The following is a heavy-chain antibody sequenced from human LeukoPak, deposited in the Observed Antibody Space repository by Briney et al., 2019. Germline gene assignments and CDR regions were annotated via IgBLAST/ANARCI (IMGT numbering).Heavy chain of an antibody. CDR3: AQLITYYYDSSGYYGNAFDI. Sequence: GASVKVSCKASGYTFTGYYMHWVRQAPGQGLEWMGRINPNSGGTNYAQKIQGRVTMTRDTSISTAYMELSRLRSDDTAVYYCAQLITYYYDSSGYYGNAFDIWGQGTMVTVSS. CDR2: INPNSGGT. V-gene: IGHV1-2*06. CDR1: GYTFTGYY. D-gene: IGHD3-22*01. J-gene: IGHJ3*02.